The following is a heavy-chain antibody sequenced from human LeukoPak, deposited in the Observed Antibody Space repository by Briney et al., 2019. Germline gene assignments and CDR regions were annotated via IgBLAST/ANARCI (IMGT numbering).Heavy chain of an antibody. CDR3: ARVTAGRGY. D-gene: IGHD5-18*01. V-gene: IGHV4-34*01. CDR2: INHSGST. Sequence: SETLSLTCAVYGGSFSGYYWSWIRQPPGKGLEWIGEINHSGSTNYNPSLKSRVTIPVDTSKNQFSLKLSSVTAADTAVYYCARVTAGRGYWGQGTLVTVSS. J-gene: IGHJ4*02. CDR1: GGSFSGYY.